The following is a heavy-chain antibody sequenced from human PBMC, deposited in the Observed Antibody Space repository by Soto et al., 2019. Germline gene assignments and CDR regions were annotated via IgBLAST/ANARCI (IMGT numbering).Heavy chain of an antibody. J-gene: IGHJ6*03. V-gene: IGHV1-18*01. CDR3: ARVPVGYDILTGYYYYYYMDV. CDR1: VYTFTSYV. Sequence: ASVKVSCKASVYTFTSYVISWVRQAPGQGLEWMGWISAYNGNTNYAQKLQGRVTMTTDTSTSTAYMELRSLRSDDTAVYYCARVPVGYDILTGYYYYYYMDVWGKGTTVTVSS. CDR2: ISAYNGNT. D-gene: IGHD3-9*01.